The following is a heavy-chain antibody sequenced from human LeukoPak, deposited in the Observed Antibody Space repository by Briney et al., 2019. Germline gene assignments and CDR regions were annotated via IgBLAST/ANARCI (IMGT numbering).Heavy chain of an antibody. Sequence: PGGSLRLSCAASGFTFSSYWMSWVRQAPGKGLEWVANIKQDGSEKYYVDSVKGRFTISRDNAKNSLYLQMNSLRAEDTAEYYCARDRITMVRGVKAWAEFDYWGQGTLVTVSS. CDR3: ARDRITMVRGVKAWAEFDY. J-gene: IGHJ4*02. CDR2: IKQDGSEK. D-gene: IGHD3-10*01. V-gene: IGHV3-7*01. CDR1: GFTFSSYW.